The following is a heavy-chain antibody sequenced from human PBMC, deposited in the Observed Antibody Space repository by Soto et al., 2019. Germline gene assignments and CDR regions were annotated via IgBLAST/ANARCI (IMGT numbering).Heavy chain of an antibody. CDR3: ARDLTYNSGWFDF. J-gene: IGHJ5*01. V-gene: IGHV3-23*01. CDR2: ISGSGVST. Sequence: GSLRLSCATSGFTFTNYAMTWVRQGPGKGLEWVSSISGSGVSTYFADSVKGRFTISRDNSKNTLYLQMNSLRAEDTAVYYCARDLTYNSGWFDFWGQGTLVTVSS. D-gene: IGHD6-19*01. CDR1: GFTFTNYA.